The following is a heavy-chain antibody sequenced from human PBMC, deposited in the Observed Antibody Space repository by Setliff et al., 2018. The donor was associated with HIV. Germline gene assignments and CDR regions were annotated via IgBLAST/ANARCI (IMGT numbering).Heavy chain of an antibody. CDR3: ARGKTWLRFLDY. J-gene: IGHJ4*02. D-gene: IGHD5-12*01. Sequence: ASVKVSCKASGYTFNNYGISWVRQAPGQGLEWMGWINTHSGYTNYAQNVQGRATVTMDTSTSTAYMELRSLKSDDTAVYYCARGKTWLRFLDYWGQGTLVTVSS. CDR2: INTHSGYT. V-gene: IGHV1-18*01. CDR1: GYTFNNYG.